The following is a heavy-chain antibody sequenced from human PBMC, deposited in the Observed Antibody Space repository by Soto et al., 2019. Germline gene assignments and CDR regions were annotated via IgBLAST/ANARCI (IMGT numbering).Heavy chain of an antibody. D-gene: IGHD5-12*01. CDR2: ISSTGSTV. CDR1: GFTFSSYE. J-gene: IGHJ3*02. Sequence: GSLRLSCAASGFTFSSYEMNWVRQAPGKGLEWVSYISSTGSTVYYSDSVKGRFAISRDNAKNSLYLQMNSLRAEDTAVYYCARDRKSGSDDAFDMWGLGTMVTVSS. V-gene: IGHV3-48*03. CDR3: ARDRKSGSDDAFDM.